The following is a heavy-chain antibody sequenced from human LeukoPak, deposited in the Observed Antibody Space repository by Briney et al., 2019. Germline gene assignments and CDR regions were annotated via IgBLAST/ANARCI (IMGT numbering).Heavy chain of an antibody. CDR1: GFTFRIYA. J-gene: IGHJ4*02. Sequence: PGGSLRLSCAASGFTFRIYAMNWVRQAPGKGLEWVSSIRGIDGSTYYADSVKGRFTISRDNAKNSLYLQMNSLRAEDTAVYYCARGSRTIELGDDYWGQGTLVTVSS. CDR3: ARGSRTIELGDDY. D-gene: IGHD5-24*01. V-gene: IGHV3-21*01. CDR2: IRGIDGST.